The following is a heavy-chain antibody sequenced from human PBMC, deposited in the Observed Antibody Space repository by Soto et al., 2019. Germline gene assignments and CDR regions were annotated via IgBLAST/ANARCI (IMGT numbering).Heavy chain of an antibody. D-gene: IGHD6-19*01. Sequence: GGSLRLSCAASGFSFSSYSMNWVRQAPGKGLEWVSSISSSSSYIYYADSVKGRFTISRDNAKNSLYLQMNSLRAEDTAVYYCARGLAVAGTYCYGMDVWGQGTTVPGSS. CDR1: GFSFSSYS. V-gene: IGHV3-21*01. CDR3: ARGLAVAGTYCYGMDV. J-gene: IGHJ6*02. CDR2: ISSSSSYI.